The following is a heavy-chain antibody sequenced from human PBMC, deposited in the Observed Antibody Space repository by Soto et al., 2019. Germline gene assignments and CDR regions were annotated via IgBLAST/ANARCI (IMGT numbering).Heavy chain of an antibody. CDR2: IIPILGIA. CDR1: GGTFSSYT. J-gene: IGHJ6*03. Sequence: SVKVSCKASGGTFSSYTISWVRQAPGQGLEWMGRIIPILGIANYAQKFQGRVTITADKSTSTAYMELSSLRSEDTAVYYCATNLWFGETRLTYYYYMDVWGKGTTVTVSS. D-gene: IGHD3-10*01. V-gene: IGHV1-69*02. CDR3: ATNLWFGETRLTYYYYMDV.